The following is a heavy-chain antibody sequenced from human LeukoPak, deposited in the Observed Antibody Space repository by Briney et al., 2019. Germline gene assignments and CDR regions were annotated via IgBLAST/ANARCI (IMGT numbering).Heavy chain of an antibody. CDR2: IWYDGSEK. CDR1: GFTFSSYG. D-gene: IGHD2-15*01. V-gene: IGHV3-33*01. Sequence: PGGSLRLPCAASGFTFSSYGMHWVRQAPGKGLEWVAVIWYDGSEKYYGDFVKGRFTISRDNSKNTVYLQMNSLRAEDTAVYYCARGFSHQCYTMDVWGQGTTVTVPS. CDR3: ARGFSHQCYTMDV. J-gene: IGHJ6*02.